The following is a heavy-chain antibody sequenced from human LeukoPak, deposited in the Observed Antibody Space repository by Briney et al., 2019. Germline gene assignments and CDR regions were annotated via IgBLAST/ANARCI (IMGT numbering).Heavy chain of an antibody. CDR1: GFTFSDYY. CDR3: ARAAGYCSGGSCHHYYGMDV. Sequence: SGGSLRLSCAASGFTFSDYYMSWIRQAPGKGLEWVSYISSSGSTIYYADSVKGRFTISRDNAKNSLYLQMNSLRAEDTAVYYCARAAGYCSGGSCHHYYGMDVRGQGTTVTVSS. V-gene: IGHV3-11*01. CDR2: ISSSGSTI. J-gene: IGHJ6*02. D-gene: IGHD2-15*01.